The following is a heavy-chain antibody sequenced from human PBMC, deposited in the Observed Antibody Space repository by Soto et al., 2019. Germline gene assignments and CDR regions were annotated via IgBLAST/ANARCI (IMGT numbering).Heavy chain of an antibody. Sequence: QAQLVQSGTEVKKPGASVKVSCKASGYPFTGPYIYWVRQAPGQGLEWMGWINPSSGGTEFAEKFQGRVTVTRDKSIRTVFLELNSLTSDDTGVYFCARDFRTYSHGVDVWGQGTAVTVSS. J-gene: IGHJ6*02. CDR3: ARDFRTYSHGVDV. CDR2: INPSSGGT. V-gene: IGHV1-2*02. CDR1: GYPFTGPY. D-gene: IGHD4-4*01.